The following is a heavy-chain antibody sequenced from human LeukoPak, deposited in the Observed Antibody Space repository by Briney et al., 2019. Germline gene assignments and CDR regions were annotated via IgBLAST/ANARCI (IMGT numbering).Heavy chain of an antibody. CDR1: GLTFNNAW. V-gene: IGHV3-23*01. CDR2: ISGSGGDT. CDR3: AKKGATTGDFDY. J-gene: IGHJ4*02. D-gene: IGHD1-26*01. Sequence: GGSLRLSCAASGLTFNNAWMTWVRQAPGKGPEWVSAISGSGGDTYYADSVKGRFTISRDNSKNTLYLQMNSLRAEDTAVYYCAKKGATTGDFDYWGQGTLVTVSS.